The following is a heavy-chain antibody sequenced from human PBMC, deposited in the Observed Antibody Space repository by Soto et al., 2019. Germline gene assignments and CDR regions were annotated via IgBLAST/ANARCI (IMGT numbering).Heavy chain of an antibody. Sequence: QVQLVESGGGVVQPGRSLRLSCAASGFTFSSYAMHWVRQAPGKGLEWVAVISYDGSNKYYADSVKGRFTISRDNSKNTLYLQMNSLRAEDTAVCYCARDGRVVDTGMDVWGQGTTVTVSS. CDR3: ARDGRVVDTGMDV. J-gene: IGHJ6*02. V-gene: IGHV3-30-3*01. CDR1: GFTFSSYA. D-gene: IGHD2-21*01. CDR2: ISYDGSNK.